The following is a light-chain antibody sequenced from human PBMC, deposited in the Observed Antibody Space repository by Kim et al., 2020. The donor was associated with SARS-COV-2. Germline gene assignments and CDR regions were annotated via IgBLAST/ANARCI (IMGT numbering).Light chain of an antibody. V-gene: IGKV1-5*01. CDR2: DAS. J-gene: IGKJ1*01. CDR1: QSISSW. Sequence: ASVGDRVTITCRASQSISSWLAWYQHKPGKAPKLLFYDASSLESGVPSRFSGSGSGTEFTLSISSLQPDDFATYFCQQYNSYPWTFGQGTKVDIK. CDR3: QQYNSYPWT.